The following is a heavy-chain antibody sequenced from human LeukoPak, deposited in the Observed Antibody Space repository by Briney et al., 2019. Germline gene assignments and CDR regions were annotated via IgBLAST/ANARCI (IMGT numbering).Heavy chain of an antibody. Sequence: GGSLRLSCAASGFTFSSYAMSWVRQAPGKGLEWVSAISGSGGSTYYADSVKGRFTISRDNSKNTLYLQMNSLRAEDTAVYYCAKGVGITMIVVVYFDYWGQGTLVTVSS. CDR2: ISGSGGST. J-gene: IGHJ4*02. CDR3: AKGVGITMIVVVYFDY. D-gene: IGHD3-22*01. V-gene: IGHV3-23*01. CDR1: GFTFSSYA.